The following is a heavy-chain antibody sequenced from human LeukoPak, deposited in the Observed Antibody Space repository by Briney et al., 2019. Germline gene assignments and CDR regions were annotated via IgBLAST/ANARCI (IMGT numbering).Heavy chain of an antibody. CDR3: AKFTGTTIYYGMDV. J-gene: IGHJ6*02. Sequence: PGGSLRLSCAASGFTFSSYAMSWIRQAPGKGLEWVSYISSSGSTIYYADSVKGRFTISRDNAKNSLYLQMSTLRAEDTAVYYCAKFTGTTIYYGMDVWGRGTTVTVSS. D-gene: IGHD1-7*01. V-gene: IGHV3-11*01. CDR2: ISSSGSTI. CDR1: GFTFSSYA.